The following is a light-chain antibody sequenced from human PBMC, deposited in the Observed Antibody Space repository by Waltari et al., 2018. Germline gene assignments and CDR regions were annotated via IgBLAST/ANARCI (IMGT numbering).Light chain of an antibody. CDR2: EGT. CDR1: TSDIGNYDY. V-gene: IGLV2-14*01. CDR3: SSYTGSSTLLV. Sequence: QSALTQPASVSGSPGQSITISCTGTTSDIGNYDYVSWYQQHPGKAPKLLIYEGTNRPSGVSTRFSGSKSGSTASLTISGLQADDEAHYYCSSYTGSSTLLVFGGGTDLTVL. J-gene: IGLJ2*01.